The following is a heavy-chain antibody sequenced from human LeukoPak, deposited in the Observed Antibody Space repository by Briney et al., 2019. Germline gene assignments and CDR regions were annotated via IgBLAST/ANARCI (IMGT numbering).Heavy chain of an antibody. CDR3: AREPYYYDSSGDSVDY. J-gene: IGHJ4*02. Sequence: GGSLRLSCAASGFTFDDYGMSWVRQAPGKGLEWVPGINWNGGSTGYADSVKGRFTISRDNAKNSLYLQMNSLRAEDTALYYCAREPYYYDSSGDSVDYWGQGNLVTVSS. V-gene: IGHV3-20*04. D-gene: IGHD3-22*01. CDR1: GFTFDDYG. CDR2: INWNGGST.